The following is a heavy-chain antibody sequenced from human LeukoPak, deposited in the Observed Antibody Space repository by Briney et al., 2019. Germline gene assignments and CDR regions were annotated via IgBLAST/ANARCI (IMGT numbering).Heavy chain of an antibody. CDR1: GYSISSGYY. CDR2: IYHSGST. V-gene: IGHV4-38-2*01. D-gene: IGHD2-2*02. CDR3: AGFEPAAIRAFDY. Sequence: PSETLSLTCAVSGYSISSGYYWGWIRQPPGKGLEWIGSIYHSGSTYYNPSLKSRVTISVDTSKNQFSLKLSSVTAADTAVYYCAGFEPAAIRAFDYWGQGTLVTVSS. J-gene: IGHJ4*02.